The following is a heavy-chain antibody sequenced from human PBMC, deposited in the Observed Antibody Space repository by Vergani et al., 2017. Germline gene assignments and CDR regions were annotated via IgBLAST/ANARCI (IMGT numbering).Heavy chain of an antibody. CDR3: ASRRPKLNLGSKSNAGTFDS. J-gene: IGHJ4*02. Sequence: QVHLQQRGAGVLKPSETLSLTCGVIGGSLSGSFWSWIRQCPGRGLEWVGEITAIGSAKYSPSATSRVTISVDTSRGEFTLSVTSVTAADTGLYFCASRRPKLNLGSKSNAGTFDSWGQGTLVTVSS. V-gene: IGHV4-34*02. CDR1: GGSLSGSF. CDR2: ITAIGSA. D-gene: IGHD3-16*01.